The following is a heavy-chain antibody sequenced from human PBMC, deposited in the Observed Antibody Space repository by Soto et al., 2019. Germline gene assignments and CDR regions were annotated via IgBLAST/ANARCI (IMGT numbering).Heavy chain of an antibody. D-gene: IGHD6-13*01. J-gene: IGHJ4*02. V-gene: IGHV3-21*01. CDR3: ARGGRAAAVRGFDY. CDR1: GFTFSSYS. CDR2: ISSSSSYI. Sequence: EVQLVESGGGLVKPGGSLRLSCAASGFTFSSYSMNWVRQAPGKGLEWVSSISSSSSYIYYADSVKGRFTISRDNAKNSLYLQMNSLRAEDTAVYYCARGGRAAAVRGFDYWGQGTLVTVSS.